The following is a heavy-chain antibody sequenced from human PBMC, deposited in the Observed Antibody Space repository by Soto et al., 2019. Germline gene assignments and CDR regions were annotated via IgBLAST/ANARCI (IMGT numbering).Heavy chain of an antibody. Sequence: QVQLVQSGAEVKKPGASVKVSCKASGYTFTSYGISWVRQAPGQGLEWMGWIRAYNGNTNYAQKLQGRVTMTTDTSTSTAYMELRSLRSDDTAVYYCARDWGYCSSTSCYGHRFDPWGQGTLVTVSS. CDR3: ARDWGYCSSTSCYGHRFDP. D-gene: IGHD2-2*01. CDR1: GYTFTSYG. CDR2: IRAYNGNT. V-gene: IGHV1-18*01. J-gene: IGHJ5*02.